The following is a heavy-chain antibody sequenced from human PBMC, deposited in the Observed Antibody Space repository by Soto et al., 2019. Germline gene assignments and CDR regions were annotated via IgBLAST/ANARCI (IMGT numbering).Heavy chain of an antibody. V-gene: IGHV3-48*01. CDR2: ISSSSSTI. J-gene: IGHJ6*04. CDR3: ARDNYRDGYCTNGVCPTGV. D-gene: IGHD2-8*01. Sequence: EVQLVESGGGVVQPGGSLRLSCAASGFTFSSYSMNWVRQAPGKGLEWVSYISSSSSTIYYADSVKGRFTISRDNAKNSLYLQMNSLRAEDTAVYYCARDNYRDGYCTNGVCPTGVGGKGTTVTVSS. CDR1: GFTFSSYS.